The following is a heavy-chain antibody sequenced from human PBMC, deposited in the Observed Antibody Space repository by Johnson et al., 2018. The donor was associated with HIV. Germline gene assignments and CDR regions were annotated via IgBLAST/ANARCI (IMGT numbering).Heavy chain of an antibody. V-gene: IGHV3-30*02. D-gene: IGHD6-13*01. CDR1: GFTFSSYG. J-gene: IGHJ3*02. CDR2: IRYDGSNK. CDR3: VRRRYSTSWQEAFDI. Sequence: QVQLVESGGGVVQPGGSLRLSCAASGFTFSSYGMHWVRQAPGKGLEWVAFIRYDGSNKYYADSVKGRFTISRDNFKNTLYLQMGSLTAEDMAVYYCVRRRYSTSWQEAFDIWGQGTMVTVSS.